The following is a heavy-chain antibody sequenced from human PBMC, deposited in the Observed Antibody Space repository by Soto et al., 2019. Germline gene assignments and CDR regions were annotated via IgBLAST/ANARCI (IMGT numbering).Heavy chain of an antibody. CDR2: LYPSDSDT. J-gene: IGHJ5*02. Sequence: GESLKISCNGSGYSFTNYWIAWVRQMPGKGLEYIGILYPSDSDTRYSPSFQGQVTISADKSISTAYLQWSSLKASDTAIYYCARHGFYGDYSSNYFDPWGQGTLGTVSS. D-gene: IGHD4-17*01. CDR3: ARHGFYGDYSSNYFDP. V-gene: IGHV5-51*01. CDR1: GYSFTNYW.